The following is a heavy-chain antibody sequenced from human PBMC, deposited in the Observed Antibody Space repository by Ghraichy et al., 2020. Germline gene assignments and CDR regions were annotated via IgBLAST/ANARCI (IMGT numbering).Heavy chain of an antibody. D-gene: IGHD3-3*01. V-gene: IGHV4-34*01. CDR1: GGSFSGYY. Sequence: SETLSLTCAVYGGSFSGYYWSWIRQPPGKGLEWIGEINHSGSTNYNPSLKSRVTISVDTSKNQFSLKLSPVTAADTAVYYCARDAPYYDFWSGYSRTEYFQHWGQGTLVTVSS. CDR3: ARDAPYYDFWSGYSRTEYFQH. CDR2: INHSGST. J-gene: IGHJ1*01.